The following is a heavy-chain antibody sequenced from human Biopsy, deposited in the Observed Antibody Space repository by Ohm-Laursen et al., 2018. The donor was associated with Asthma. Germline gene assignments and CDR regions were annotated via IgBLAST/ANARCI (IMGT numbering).Heavy chain of an antibody. CDR2: IIPFYGTA. V-gene: IGHV1-69*13. J-gene: IGHJ4*02. CDR1: GGTFSTFG. D-gene: IGHD4-17*01. Sequence: SVKVSCKASGGTFSTFGISWVRQAPGQGLEWMGRIIPFYGTATYAQNFQGRLTLTADESTSTANMELSSLRSEDTAVYFCARDYDGDYVQRHLPLAYWGQGTLVTVSS. CDR3: ARDYDGDYVQRHLPLAY.